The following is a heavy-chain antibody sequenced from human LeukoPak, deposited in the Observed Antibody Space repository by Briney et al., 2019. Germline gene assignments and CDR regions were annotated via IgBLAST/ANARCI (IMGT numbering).Heavy chain of an antibody. CDR2: IAGGDEST. CDR1: GFISNTNG. V-gene: IGHV3-23*01. CDR3: ARGVYWSLDY. Sequence: PGGSLRLSCAISGFISNTNGMNWVRQSPGKGLEWLATIAGGDESTYYADSVKGRFAISRDNSKTTVFLHMNSLRVEDTAVYYCARGVYWSLDYWGQGTPVTVSS. J-gene: IGHJ4*02. D-gene: IGHD1-1*01.